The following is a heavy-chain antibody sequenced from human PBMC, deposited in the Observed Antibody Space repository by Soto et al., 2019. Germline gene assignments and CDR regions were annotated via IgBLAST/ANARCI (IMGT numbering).Heavy chain of an antibody. J-gene: IGHJ6*02. V-gene: IGHV1-8*01. D-gene: IGHD6-6*01. Sequence: GASVKVSCKASGYTFTSYDINWVRQATGQGLEWMGWMNPNSGNTGYAQKFQGRVTMTRNTSISTAYMELSSLRSEDTAVYYCARWVWFVGWGPQYSSSSGTLYGMDVWGQGTTVTVSS. CDR2: MNPNSGNT. CDR1: GYTFTSYD. CDR3: ARWVWFVGWGPQYSSSSGTLYGMDV.